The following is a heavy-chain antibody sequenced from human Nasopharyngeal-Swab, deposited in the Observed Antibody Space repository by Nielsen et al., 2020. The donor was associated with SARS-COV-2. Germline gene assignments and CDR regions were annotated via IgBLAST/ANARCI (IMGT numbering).Heavy chain of an antibody. CDR1: GGSFSGYY. CDR3: ARTTTIFGVVIPFDY. D-gene: IGHD3-3*01. Sequence: SETLSLTCAVCGGSFSGYYWSWIRQPPGKGLEWIGEINHSGSTNYNPSLKSRVTISVDTSKNQSSLKLSSVTAADTAVYYCARTTTIFGVVIPFDYWGQGTLVTVSS. CDR2: INHSGST. J-gene: IGHJ4*02. V-gene: IGHV4-34*01.